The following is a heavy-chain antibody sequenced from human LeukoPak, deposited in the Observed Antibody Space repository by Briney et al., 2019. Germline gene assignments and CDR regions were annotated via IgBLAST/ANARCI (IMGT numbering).Heavy chain of an antibody. CDR3: AREGGAYDSSGYHDY. CDR1: GFTISSHG. Sequence: GGSLRLSCAVSGFTISSHGMHWVRQAPGKGLEWVAVIWYDGSNKYYADSVKGRFTISRDNSKNTLYLQMNSLRAEDTAVYYCAREGGAYDSSGYHDYWGQGTLVTVSS. D-gene: IGHD3-22*01. CDR2: IWYDGSNK. V-gene: IGHV3-33*08. J-gene: IGHJ4*02.